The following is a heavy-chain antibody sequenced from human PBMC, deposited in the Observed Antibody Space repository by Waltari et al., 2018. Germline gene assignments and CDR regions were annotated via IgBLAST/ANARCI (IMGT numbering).Heavy chain of an antibody. D-gene: IGHD6-25*01. Sequence: QVHLQESGPGLVKPSDTLSLTCSVSGASISHFYWSWIRLSAAHGLEWVGRIYTTGTPNYSPSLTSRVTMSIDTSKNLLSLNLRSVPAADTAVYYCAEEGNTTAGLFDSWGQGTLVTVSS. J-gene: IGHJ4*02. CDR1: GASISHFY. CDR2: IYTTGTP. V-gene: IGHV4-4*07. CDR3: AEEGNTTAGLFDS.